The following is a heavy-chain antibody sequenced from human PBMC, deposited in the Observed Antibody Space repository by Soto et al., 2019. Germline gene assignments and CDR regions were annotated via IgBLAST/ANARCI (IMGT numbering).Heavy chain of an antibody. D-gene: IGHD2-2*01. J-gene: IGHJ5*02. V-gene: IGHV4-59*01. CDR2: IYYSGST. CDR1: GGSISSYY. Sequence: PSETLSLTCTVSGGSISSYYWSWIRQPPGKGLEWIGYIYYSGSTNYNPSLKSRVTISVDTSKNQFSLKLSSVTAADTAVYYCARDGPVPYNWFDPWGQGTLVTVSS. CDR3: ARDGPVPYNWFDP.